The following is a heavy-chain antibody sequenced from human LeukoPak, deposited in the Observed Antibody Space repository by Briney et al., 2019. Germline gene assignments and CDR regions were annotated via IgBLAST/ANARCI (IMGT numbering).Heavy chain of an antibody. CDR1: GSIFTDCY. D-gene: IGHD1-1*01. Sequence: GSSVKLSFTASGSIFTDCYIHWVGQSHAPGREWLGGINIISGGTDDAQASQVRSPTTRDSSINTVHLYLSSLTSDDTAAYYCARDLASTPPWELAYWGQGSPVTVSP. CDR3: ARDLASTPPWELAY. J-gene: IGHJ4*02. V-gene: IGHV1-2*02. CDR2: INIISGGT.